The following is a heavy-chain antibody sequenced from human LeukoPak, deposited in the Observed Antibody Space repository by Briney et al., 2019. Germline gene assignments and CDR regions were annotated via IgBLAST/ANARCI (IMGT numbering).Heavy chain of an antibody. CDR3: AKTAREGTGWYGKNDY. Sequence: GGSLRLSCAASGFTFSSYAMSWVRQAPGKGLEWVSAISGSGGNTYYADSVKGRFTISRDNSKNTLNLQVNSLRAEDTALYYCAKTAREGTGWYGKNDYWGQGTLVTVSS. V-gene: IGHV3-23*01. J-gene: IGHJ4*02. CDR1: GFTFSSYA. CDR2: ISGSGGNT. D-gene: IGHD6-19*01.